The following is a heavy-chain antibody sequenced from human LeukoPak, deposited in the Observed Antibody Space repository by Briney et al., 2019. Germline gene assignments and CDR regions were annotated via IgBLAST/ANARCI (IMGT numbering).Heavy chain of an antibody. D-gene: IGHD1-26*01. J-gene: IGHJ4*02. CDR3: VKTMGAIDHDY. CDR2: ISWNSGSI. V-gene: IGHV3-9*01. Sequence: GGSLRLSCAASGFTFDDYAIHWVRQAPGKGLEWVSGISWNSGSIGYADSVKGRFTISRDNAKNSLYLQMNSLRAEDTAAYYCVKTMGAIDHDYWGQGTLVTVSS. CDR1: GFTFDDYA.